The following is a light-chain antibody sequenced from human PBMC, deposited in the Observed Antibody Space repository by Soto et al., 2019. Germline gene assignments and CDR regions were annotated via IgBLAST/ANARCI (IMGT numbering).Light chain of an antibody. CDR2: GAS. Sequence: DIQMNQSPSSLSASVGDIVTITCRASQSISTYLSWYQQKSGKAPQILIYGASSLQSGVPSRFSGGGSGTDFTLTISSLQPEDFATYYCQQSYSIPPTFGGGTKVEIK. J-gene: IGKJ4*02. V-gene: IGKV1-39*01. CDR1: QSISTY. CDR3: QQSYSIPPT.